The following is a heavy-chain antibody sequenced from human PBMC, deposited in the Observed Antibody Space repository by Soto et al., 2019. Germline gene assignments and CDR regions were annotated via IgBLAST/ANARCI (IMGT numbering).Heavy chain of an antibody. CDR3: ARLWGYGDYGEMGY. Sequence: QVQLVQSGAEVKKPGASVKVSCKASGYTVTNYGINWVRQAPGQGLEWMGWISAYNGNTNYAQKLQGRVTMTTDTSTSTAYMDLRSLRSDDTAVYYCARLWGYGDYGEMGYWCQGTLVTVSS. CDR1: GYTVTNYG. J-gene: IGHJ4*02. D-gene: IGHD4-17*01. CDR2: ISAYNGNT. V-gene: IGHV1-18*01.